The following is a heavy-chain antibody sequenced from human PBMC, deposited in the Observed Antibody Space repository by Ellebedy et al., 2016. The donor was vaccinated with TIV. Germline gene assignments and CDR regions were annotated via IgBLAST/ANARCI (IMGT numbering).Heavy chain of an antibody. V-gene: IGHV3-21*01. Sequence: GESLKISCAASGFTFSSYSMNWVRQAPGKGLEWVSSIRVRYNYIQCADSVKGRFTISRDNTKNSVYLQMNSLRAEDTAVYYCVRDNAHCPDYWGQGTLVTVSS. J-gene: IGHJ4*02. D-gene: IGHD2-15*01. CDR2: IRVRYNYI. CDR3: VRDNAHCPDY. CDR1: GFTFSSYS.